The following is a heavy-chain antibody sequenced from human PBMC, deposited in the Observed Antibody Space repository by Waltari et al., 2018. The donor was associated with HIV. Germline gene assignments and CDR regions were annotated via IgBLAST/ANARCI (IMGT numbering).Heavy chain of an antibody. CDR2: INPKSGGT. V-gene: IGHV1-2*02. J-gene: IGHJ6*02. CDR1: GYTFTDND. CDR3: ARGGASTTPRDYNYYGLDV. D-gene: IGHD2-2*01. Sequence: QVELVQSGAEVKKPGASVKVSCKASGYTFTDNDTHWVRQATGHGLEWMGWINPKSGGTKHAQKFQGRVTMTRDTSMSTVYMEVSRLTSDDTAVYYCARGGASTTPRDYNYYGLDVWGQGTTVTVSS.